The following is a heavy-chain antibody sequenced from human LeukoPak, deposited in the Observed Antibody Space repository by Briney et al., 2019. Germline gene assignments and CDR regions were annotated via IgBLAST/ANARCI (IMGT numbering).Heavy chain of an antibody. CDR2: ISYDGSSE. Sequence: PGGSLRLSCAASGFTFSRYSIHWVRQAPGKGLEWVAVISYDGSSEYYADSVKGRFTISRDNSKNTLHLQMNSLRAEDTAVYYCTRAYDSSGYYDYYYGMDVWGQGTTVTVSS. J-gene: IGHJ6*02. CDR1: GFTFSRYS. D-gene: IGHD3-22*01. CDR3: TRAYDSSGYYDYYYGMDV. V-gene: IGHV3-30-3*01.